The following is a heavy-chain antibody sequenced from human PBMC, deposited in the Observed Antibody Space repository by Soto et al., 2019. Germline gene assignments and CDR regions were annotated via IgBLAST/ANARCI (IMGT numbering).Heavy chain of an antibody. CDR2: IFYSGST. CDR3: ARDLTYYGSGSHNWFDL. CDR1: GGSISSGGYY. Sequence: PSETLSLTCTVSGGSISSGGYYWSWIRHHPGKGLEWIGYIFYSGSTNYNPSLKSRVTISVDTSKNQFSLKLSSVTAADTAVYYCARDLTYYGSGSHNWFDLWGQGTLVTVSS. D-gene: IGHD3-10*01. J-gene: IGHJ5*02. V-gene: IGHV4-61*08.